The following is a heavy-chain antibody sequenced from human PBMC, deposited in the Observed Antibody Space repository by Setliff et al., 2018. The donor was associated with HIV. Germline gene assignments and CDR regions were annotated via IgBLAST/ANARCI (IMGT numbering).Heavy chain of an antibody. CDR1: GASINNGDYY. Sequence: KTSETLSLTCPVSGASINNGDYYWSWIRQSPGEGLEWIGYIYYSGYYKAYYDSNPALKSRFSASVDTSRNQFSLELQSVTAADTAMYYCARAISFDFPSGLKGTFDVWGLGTMVTVSS. J-gene: IGHJ3*01. CDR2: IYYSGYYKA. V-gene: IGHV4-30-4*01. CDR3: ARAISFDFPSGLKGTFDV. D-gene: IGHD3-16*01.